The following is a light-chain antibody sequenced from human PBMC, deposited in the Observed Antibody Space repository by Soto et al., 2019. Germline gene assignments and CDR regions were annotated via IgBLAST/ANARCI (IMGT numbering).Light chain of an antibody. Sequence: QSALTQPRSVSGSPGQSVTISCTGTNSDVGGYNFVSWYQQLPGKAPKLMISAVSQRPSGVPDRFSGSKSGNTASLTISGLQADDEADYFCCSYTASDICVFGGGNKVTVL. CDR2: AVS. CDR3: CSYTASDICV. V-gene: IGLV2-11*01. CDR1: NSDVGGYNF. J-gene: IGLJ3*02.